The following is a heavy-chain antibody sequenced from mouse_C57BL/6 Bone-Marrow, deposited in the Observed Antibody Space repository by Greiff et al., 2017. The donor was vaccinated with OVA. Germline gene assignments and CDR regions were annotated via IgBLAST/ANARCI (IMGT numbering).Heavy chain of an antibody. J-gene: IGHJ4*01. CDR3: ARSGAMDY. V-gene: IGHV1-54*01. CDR1: GYAFTNYL. Sequence: QVQLQQSGAELVRPGTSVKVSCKASGYAFTNYLIEWVKQRPGQGLEWIGVINPGSGGTNYNEKFKGKATLTADKTSSTAYMQLSSLTSEDSAVSFCARSGAMDYWGQGTSVTVSS. CDR2: INPGSGGT.